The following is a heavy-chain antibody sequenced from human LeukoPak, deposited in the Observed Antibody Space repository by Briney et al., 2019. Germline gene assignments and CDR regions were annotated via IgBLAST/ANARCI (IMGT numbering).Heavy chain of an antibody. D-gene: IGHD5-24*01. CDR3: ARVQRSSNWFDP. V-gene: IGHV3-53*01. CDR1: GLTVNNNY. CDR2: IYGGGST. J-gene: IGHJ5*02. Sequence: PGGSLRLSCAASGLTVNNNYVSWVRQAPGKGLEWVSVIYGGGSTYYADSVKGRFTISRDNSKNTVYLQMNSLRAEDAAVYYCARVQRSSNWFDPWGQGTLVTVSS.